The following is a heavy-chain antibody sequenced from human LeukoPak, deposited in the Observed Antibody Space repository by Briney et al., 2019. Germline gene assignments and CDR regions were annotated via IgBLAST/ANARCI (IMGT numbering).Heavy chain of an antibody. D-gene: IGHD3-16*01. Sequence: RPGGSLRLSCAASGFTFSSYAMSWVRQAPGKGLEWVSAISGSGGSTYYADSVKGRFTIFRDNSKNTLYLQMNSLRAEDTAVYYCARDPVSTGLQINSDYWGQGTLVTVSS. CDR1: GFTFSSYA. CDR2: ISGSGGST. CDR3: ARDPVSTGLQINSDY. J-gene: IGHJ4*02. V-gene: IGHV3-23*01.